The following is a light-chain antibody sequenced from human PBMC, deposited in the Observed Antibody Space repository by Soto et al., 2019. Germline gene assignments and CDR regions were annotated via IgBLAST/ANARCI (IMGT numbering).Light chain of an antibody. CDR3: QRYNNWPLT. V-gene: IGKV3-15*01. J-gene: IGKJ4*01. CDR1: QSVSSN. Sequence: EVVMTQSRATLSVSPGEGPTLSCTASQSVSSNLAWYQHKPGQTPRLLIYDTSARATGVPARFSGSRSGPEFTLTINSLQSEDFAIYYCQRYNNWPLTFGGGTKVDI. CDR2: DTS.